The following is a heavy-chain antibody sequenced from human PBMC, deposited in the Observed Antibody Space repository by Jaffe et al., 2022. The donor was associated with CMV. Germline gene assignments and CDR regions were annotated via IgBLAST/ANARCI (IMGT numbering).Heavy chain of an antibody. CDR2: IYYSGST. CDR3: ARYCSGGSCYNSFDY. J-gene: IGHJ4*02. CDR1: GGSISSGGYY. D-gene: IGHD2-15*01. Sequence: QVQLQESGPGLVKPSQTLSLTCTVSGGSISSGGYYWSWIRQHPGKGLEWIGYIYYSGSTYYNPSLKSRVTISVDTSKNQFSLKLSSVTAADTAVYYCARYCSGGSCYNSFDYWGQGTLVTVSS. V-gene: IGHV4-31*03.